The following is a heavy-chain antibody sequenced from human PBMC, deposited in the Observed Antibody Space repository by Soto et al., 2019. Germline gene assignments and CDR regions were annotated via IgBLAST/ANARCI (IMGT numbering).Heavy chain of an antibody. CDR1: GFTFSSYG. V-gene: IGHV3-30*18. Sequence: QVQLVESGGGVVQPGRSLRLSCAASGFTFSSYGMHWVRQAPGKGLEWVAVISYDGSNKYYADSVKGRFTISRDNSKNTLYLQRNSLRAEDTAVYYCAKRYSGYDYPSYYYCGMDVWGQGTTVTVSS. CDR2: ISYDGSNK. D-gene: IGHD5-12*01. CDR3: AKRYSGYDYPSYYYCGMDV. J-gene: IGHJ6*02.